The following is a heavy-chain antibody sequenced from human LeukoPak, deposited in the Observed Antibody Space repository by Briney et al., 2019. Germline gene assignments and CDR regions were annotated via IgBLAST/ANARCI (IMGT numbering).Heavy chain of an antibody. V-gene: IGHV1-69*13. J-gene: IGHJ5*02. Sequence: GASVKVSCKASGGTFSSYATSWVRQAPGQGLEWMGGIIPIFGTANYAQKFQGRVTITADESTSTAYMELSSLRSEDTAVYYCARRISWLAAAGRNWFDPWGQGTLVTVSS. CDR3: ARRISWLAAAGRNWFDP. CDR2: IIPIFGTA. CDR1: GGTFSSYA. D-gene: IGHD6-13*01.